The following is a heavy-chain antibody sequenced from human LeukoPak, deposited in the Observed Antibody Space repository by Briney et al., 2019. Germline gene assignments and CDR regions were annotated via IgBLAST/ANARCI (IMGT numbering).Heavy chain of an antibody. V-gene: IGHV3-23*01. Sequence: GGSLRLSCAASGFTFSGHAMSWVRQAPGKGLEWVSAISGSGGSTHYADSVKGRFTISRDNSKNTLYLQMNSLRAEDTAVYYCAKGGWGNYDNWFDPWGQGTLVTVSS. CDR1: GFTFSGHA. J-gene: IGHJ5*02. CDR2: ISGSGGST. D-gene: IGHD1-7*01. CDR3: AKGGWGNYDNWFDP.